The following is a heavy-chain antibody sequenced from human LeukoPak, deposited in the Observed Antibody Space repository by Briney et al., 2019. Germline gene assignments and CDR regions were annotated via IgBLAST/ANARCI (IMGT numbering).Heavy chain of an antibody. CDR2: ITPIFDTS. CDR3: ARARNILRFFDWPT. V-gene: IGHV1-69*05. D-gene: IGHD3-9*01. CDR1: GGTFSSYA. J-gene: IGHJ5*02. Sequence: GASVKVSCKAPGGTFSSYAISWVRQAPGQGLEWMGGITPIFDTSNYAQKFKDRVTITTDESTKTAYTELSSLSSEDTAVYYCARARNILRFFDWPTWGQGTLVTVSS.